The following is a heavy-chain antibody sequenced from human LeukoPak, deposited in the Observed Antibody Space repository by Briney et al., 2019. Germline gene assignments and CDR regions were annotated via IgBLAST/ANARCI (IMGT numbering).Heavy chain of an antibody. CDR1: GYTFTGYY. V-gene: IGHV1-2*02. CDR2: INPKSGGT. Sequence: ASVKVSCKASGYTFTGYYMHWVRQAPGQGLEWMGWINPKSGGTDYAQNFQGRVTITRNTSISTAYMELSSLRSEDTAVYYCARVDDGYCSSTSCYVTDYWDQGTLVTVSS. J-gene: IGHJ4*02. D-gene: IGHD2-2*01. CDR3: ARVDDGYCSSTSCYVTDY.